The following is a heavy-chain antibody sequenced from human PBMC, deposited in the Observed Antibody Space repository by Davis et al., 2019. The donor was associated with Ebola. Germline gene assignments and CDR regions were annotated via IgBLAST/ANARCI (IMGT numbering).Heavy chain of an antibody. CDR3: ASGPYGDYFDY. Sequence: GESLKISCAASGFTFSSYAMSWVRQAPGKGLEWVSAISGSGGSTYYADSVKGRFTISRDNSKNTLYLQMNSLRAEDTAVYYCASGPYGDYFDYWGQGTLVTVSS. D-gene: IGHD4-17*01. CDR2: ISGSGGST. CDR1: GFTFSSYA. V-gene: IGHV3-23*01. J-gene: IGHJ4*02.